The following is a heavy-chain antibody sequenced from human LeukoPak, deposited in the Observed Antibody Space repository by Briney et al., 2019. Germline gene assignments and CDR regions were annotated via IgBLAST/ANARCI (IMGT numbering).Heavy chain of an antibody. D-gene: IGHD6-13*01. J-gene: IGHJ5*02. V-gene: IGHV3-23*01. CDR2: ISGSGGTT. CDR1: GFTFSNYA. CDR3: AKDYLLQQLILEGWFDP. Sequence: GGSLRLSCAASGFTFSNYAMSWVRQAPGKGLEWVSAISGSGGTTYYADSVMGRFTISRDNSKNTLYLQMNSLRAEDTAVYYCAKDYLLQQLILEGWFDPWGQGTLVTVSS.